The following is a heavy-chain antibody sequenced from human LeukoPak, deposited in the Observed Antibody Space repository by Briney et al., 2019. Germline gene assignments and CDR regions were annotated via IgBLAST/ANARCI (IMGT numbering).Heavy chain of an antibody. CDR2: IYSTEST. V-gene: IGHV4-4*07. CDR1: GGSISANY. CDR3: ARDPPGGVMLDY. J-gene: IGHJ4*02. D-gene: IGHD3-16*01. Sequence: SETLSLTCTVSGGSISANYWIWMRQPAGKGLEYIGRIYSTESTNYNPSLKSRVTLSADTSKNQFSLKLNSVTAADTAVYYCARDPPGGVMLDYWGQGTLVTVSS.